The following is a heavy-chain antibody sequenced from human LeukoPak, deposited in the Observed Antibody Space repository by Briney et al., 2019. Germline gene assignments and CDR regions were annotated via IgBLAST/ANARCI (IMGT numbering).Heavy chain of an antibody. CDR2: IHTSGST. CDR3: ARGGLGAAMVDY. Sequence: SETLSLTCSVSGGSIGTYYWSWIRQPAGKGLEWIGRIHTSGSTNCNPSLKSRVTTSVDTSKNQFSLNLSSVTAADTAVYYCARGGLGAAMVDYWGQGTLVTVSS. J-gene: IGHJ4*02. V-gene: IGHV4-4*07. CDR1: GGSIGTYY. D-gene: IGHD3-16*01.